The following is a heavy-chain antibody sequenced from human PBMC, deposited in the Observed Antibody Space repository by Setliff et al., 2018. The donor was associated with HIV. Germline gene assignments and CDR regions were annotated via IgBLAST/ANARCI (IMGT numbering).Heavy chain of an antibody. CDR2: SYYSGST. CDR1: GGSLSDYY. D-gene: IGHD6-19*01. J-gene: IGHJ4*02. Sequence: KPSETLSLTCGVYGGSLSDYYWNWIRQPPGKGLEWIGSSYYSGSTYYNPSLKSRVTMSVDTSKNQFSLKVTSVTAADTAVYYCARHFSGVAGANYWGQGSLVTVSS. CDR3: ARHFSGVAGANY. V-gene: IGHV4-34*01.